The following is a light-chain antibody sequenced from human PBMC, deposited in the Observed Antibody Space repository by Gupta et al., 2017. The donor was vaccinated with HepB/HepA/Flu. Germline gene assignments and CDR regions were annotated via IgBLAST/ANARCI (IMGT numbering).Light chain of an antibody. CDR2: GAS. J-gene: IGKJ5*01. CDR3: QQYGSSPPIT. V-gene: IGKV3-20*01. CDR1: QSVSSSY. Sequence: ESVLTVSPGTLSLSPWVRATLSCRASQSVSSSYLAWYQQKPGQAPRLLIYGASSRATGIPDRVSGSGSGTDFTLTICGLEFEDFAVYYCQQYGSSPPITFGQGTRLDMK.